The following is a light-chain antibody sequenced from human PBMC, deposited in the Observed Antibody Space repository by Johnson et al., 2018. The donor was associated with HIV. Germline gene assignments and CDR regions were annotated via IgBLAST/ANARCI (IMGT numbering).Light chain of an antibody. CDR2: EDN. CDR3: GKWDSSLRTAF. J-gene: IGLJ1*01. CDR1: ISNIERYF. V-gene: IGLV1-51*02. Sequence: QAVLTQPPSVSAAPGQRVNISCSGNISNIERYFVSWYQQLPGAAPTLLIYEDNKRPSGIPDRFSGSKSGATATLGITGLQTGDEADYYCGKWDSSLRTAFFGTGTKVTVL.